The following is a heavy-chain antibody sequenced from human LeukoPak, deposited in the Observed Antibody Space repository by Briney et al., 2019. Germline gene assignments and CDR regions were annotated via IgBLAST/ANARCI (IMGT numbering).Heavy chain of an antibody. Sequence: SETLSLTCTVSGGSISNNYWYWIRQSPGKGLEWIGNFYNGGSTNYNPSLKSRVTISVDTSKNQSFLKLNSVTAADTAVYYCAKSHFWTGYPSDYWGQGILVTVSS. CDR3: AKSHFWTGYPSDY. CDR1: GGSISNNY. CDR2: FYNGGST. J-gene: IGHJ4*02. D-gene: IGHD3/OR15-3a*01. V-gene: IGHV4-59*01.